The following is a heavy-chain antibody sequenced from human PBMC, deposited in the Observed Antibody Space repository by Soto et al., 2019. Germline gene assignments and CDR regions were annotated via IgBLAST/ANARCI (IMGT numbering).Heavy chain of an antibody. V-gene: IGHV4-59*08. CDR1: GGSISSYY. CDR3: ARLGEYSGYDLGY. CDR2: IYYSGST. D-gene: IGHD5-12*01. Sequence: SETLSLTCTVSGGSISSYYWSWIRQPPGKGLEWIGYIYYSGSTNYNPSLKSRVTISVDTSKNQFSLKLSSVTAADTAVYYCARLGEYSGYDLGYWGQGTLVTVSS. J-gene: IGHJ4*02.